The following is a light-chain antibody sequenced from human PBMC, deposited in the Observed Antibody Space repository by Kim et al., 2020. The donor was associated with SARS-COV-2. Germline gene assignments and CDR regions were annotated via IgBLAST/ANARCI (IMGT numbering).Light chain of an antibody. Sequence: GQRVTLSCSGNSTNIGSKYVDWYQQHPGPPPKLLIYRNNQRPSGVSDRFSASKSGTSASLAISGLRSEDEADYYCAAWDDSLGGVVFGGGTQLTVL. CDR2: RNN. CDR1: STNIGSKY. CDR3: AAWDDSLGGVV. V-gene: IGLV1-47*01. J-gene: IGLJ2*01.